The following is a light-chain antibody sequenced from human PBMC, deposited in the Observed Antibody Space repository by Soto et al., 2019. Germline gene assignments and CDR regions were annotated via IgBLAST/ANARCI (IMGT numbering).Light chain of an antibody. CDR2: ENT. Sequence: QSVLTQPPSVSGAPGQTVTISCTGSSSDIGAGYEVHWYQQVPGTAPKLIIFENTNRTSGVPDRFSGSKSGASASLAITGLQDEDEADYYCQSYDGSLGGSGVFGGGTKLT. V-gene: IGLV1-40*01. CDR3: QSYDGSLGGSGV. CDR1: SSDIGAGYE. J-gene: IGLJ3*02.